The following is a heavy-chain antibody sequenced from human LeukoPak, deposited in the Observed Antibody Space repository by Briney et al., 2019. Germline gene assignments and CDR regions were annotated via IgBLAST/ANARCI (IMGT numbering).Heavy chain of an antibody. J-gene: IGHJ4*02. V-gene: IGHV1-18*04. CDR2: ISAKNGNA. CDR3: ARGGSVKGIDY. Sequence: ASVKVSCKASGYTFTGYYMHWVRQAPGQGLEWMGWISAKNGNANYAQNLQGRVTMTTDTSTRTAYMELRSLRFDDTAVYYCARGGSVKGIDYWGQGTLVTVSS. CDR1: GYTFTGYY.